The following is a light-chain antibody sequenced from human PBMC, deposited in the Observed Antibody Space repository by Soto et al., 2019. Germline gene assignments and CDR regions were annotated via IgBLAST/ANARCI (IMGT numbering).Light chain of an antibody. CDR3: QQSYSTTWT. CDR2: KAS. CDR1: QSISGW. Sequence: DIKLTQSLYTLCASLGDRVTITGRASQSISGWLAWYQQKPGKVPKLLTYKASSLESGVPSRFSGSGSGTEFTLTISSLQPEDFATYSCQQSYSTTWTFGQGTKVDIK. V-gene: IGKV1-5*03. J-gene: IGKJ1*01.